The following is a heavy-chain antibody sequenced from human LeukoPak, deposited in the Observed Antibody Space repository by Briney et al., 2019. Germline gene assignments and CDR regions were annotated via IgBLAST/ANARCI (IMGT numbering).Heavy chain of an antibody. V-gene: IGHV3-30*02. CDR1: GFTFSSYG. Sequence: GGSLRLSCAASGFTFSSYGMHWVRQAPGKGLEWVAFIRYDGSNKYYADSVKGRFTISRDNSKNTLYLQMNSLRAEDTAVYYCAKTLLPHSPLGYWGQGTLVTVSS. D-gene: IGHD2-15*01. CDR2: IRYDGSNK. CDR3: AKTLLPHSPLGY. J-gene: IGHJ4*02.